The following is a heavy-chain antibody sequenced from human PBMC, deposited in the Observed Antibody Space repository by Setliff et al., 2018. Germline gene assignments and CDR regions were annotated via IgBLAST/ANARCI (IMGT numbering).Heavy chain of an antibody. J-gene: IGHJ5*02. CDR1: GYTFSTYG. Sequence: ASVKVSCKASGYTFSTYGINWVRQAPGQGLEWMGWISAYAQKFQGRVTMTTDIPTNTAYMELRSLRSDDTAVYYCVRAPPTVVIPPGRAFFDPWGQGTLVTVSS. D-gene: IGHD2-2*01. CDR2: ISAY. V-gene: IGHV1-18*01. CDR3: VRAPPTVVIPPGRAFFDP.